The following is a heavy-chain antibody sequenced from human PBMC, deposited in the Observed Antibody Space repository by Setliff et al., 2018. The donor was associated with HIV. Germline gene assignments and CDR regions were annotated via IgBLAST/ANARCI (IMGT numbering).Heavy chain of an antibody. D-gene: IGHD2-15*01. V-gene: IGHV4-39*01. CDR1: GASVSTSSYS. CDR2: IYHTGKT. Sequence: PSETLSLTCTVAGASVSTSSYSWGWISQPPEKGLEWIGTIYHTGKTYYNSSLNSRVTIAVDTSKDQFSLNLSTVTAADTAVYYCGRVAGYCAPSRCYGYNAFDIWGPGTMVTVSS. J-gene: IGHJ3*02. CDR3: GRVAGYCAPSRCYGYNAFDI.